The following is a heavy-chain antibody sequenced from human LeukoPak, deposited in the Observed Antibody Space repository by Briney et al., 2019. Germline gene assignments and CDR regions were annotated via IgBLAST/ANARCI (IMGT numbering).Heavy chain of an antibody. V-gene: IGHV4-59*12. D-gene: IGHD3-3*01. CDR3: ARENPIFGVVIGFDY. CDR2: IYYSGST. CDR1: GGSISIFY. Sequence: PSETLSLTCTVSGGSISIFYWSWIRQPPGKGLEWIGYIYYSGSTNYNPSLKSRVTISVDTSKNQFSLKLSSLTAADTAVYYCARENPIFGVVIGFDYWGQGTLVTVSS. J-gene: IGHJ4*02.